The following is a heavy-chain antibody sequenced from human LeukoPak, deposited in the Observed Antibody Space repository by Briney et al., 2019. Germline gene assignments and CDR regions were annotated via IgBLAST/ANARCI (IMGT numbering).Heavy chain of an antibody. D-gene: IGHD3-22*01. CDR1: GYTFTSYG. CDR3: ARHDGYDSSGYLDY. V-gene: IGHV1-18*01. J-gene: IGHJ4*02. CDR2: ISAYNGNT. Sequence: ASVKVSCEASGYTFTSYGISWVRQAPGQGLEWMGWISAYNGNTNYAQKLQGRVTMTTDTSTSTAYMELRSLRSDDTAVYYCARHDGYDSSGYLDYWGQGTLVTVSS.